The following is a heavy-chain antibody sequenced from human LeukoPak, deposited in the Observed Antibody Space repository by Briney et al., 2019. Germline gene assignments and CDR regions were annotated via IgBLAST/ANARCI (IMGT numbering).Heavy chain of an antibody. CDR3: ARDLFRNGEFDS. J-gene: IGHJ4*02. V-gene: IGHV4-39*06. CDR2: IYYSGST. CDR1: GDSISSSSYY. D-gene: IGHD1-14*01. Sequence: SETLSLTCTVSGDSISSSSYYWGWIRQPPGKGLEWIGSIYYSGSTYYNPSLKSRVTISVDTSKNEFALILSSVTAADTAVYYCARDLFRNGEFDSWGQGILVTVSS.